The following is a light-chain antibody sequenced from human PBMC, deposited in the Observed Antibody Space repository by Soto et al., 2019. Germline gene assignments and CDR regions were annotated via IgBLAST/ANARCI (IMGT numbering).Light chain of an antibody. V-gene: IGKV1-27*01. Sequence: DIQMTQSPSSLSASVGDRVTITCRASQDISNFLVWFQQKPGKVPNLLIYGASTLQSGVPSRFSRSGSGTDFTLTISGLQPEDVATYFCQKYNSAPFTFGPGTTVDIK. J-gene: IGKJ3*01. CDR2: GAS. CDR3: QKYNSAPFT. CDR1: QDISNF.